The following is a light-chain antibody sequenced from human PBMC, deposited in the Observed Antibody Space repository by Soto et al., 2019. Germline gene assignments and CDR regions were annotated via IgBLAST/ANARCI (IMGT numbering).Light chain of an antibody. CDR3: QQRSNWPALT. J-gene: IGKJ4*01. CDR1: QSVSSY. Sequence: EIVLTQSPATLSLSPGERATLSCRASQSVSSYLAWYQQKPGQAPRLLIYDASNRATGIPARFSGSGSGTDLTLTISSLEPEDCAVYYCQQRSNWPALTFGGGTKVEIK. V-gene: IGKV3-11*01. CDR2: DAS.